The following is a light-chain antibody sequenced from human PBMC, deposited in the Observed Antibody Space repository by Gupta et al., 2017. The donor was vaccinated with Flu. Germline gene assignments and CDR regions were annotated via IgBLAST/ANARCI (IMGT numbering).Light chain of an antibody. V-gene: IGKV3-15*01. CDR2: GAS. CDR3: QQYNNWPRT. Sequence: DIVMTQSPATLSVSPGERASLSCRASQSVGSNLAWYQHKPGQAPRLLIYGASTRATGIPAGFSGSGSGTEFTLTISSLQSEDFAVYYCQQYNNWPRTFGQGTKVEI. J-gene: IGKJ1*01. CDR1: QSVGSN.